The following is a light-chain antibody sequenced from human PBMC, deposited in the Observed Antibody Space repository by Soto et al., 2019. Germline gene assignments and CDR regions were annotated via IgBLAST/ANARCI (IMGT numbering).Light chain of an antibody. Sequence: EIVMTQSPDTLSVSPGEGGTLSCRASQSLSRNVAWYQQKPGQAPRLLIYGGSTRVTGIPARFSGSGSGTEFTLTISSLQSEDFAVYYCQQYNNWPPVRTFGQGTKVEIK. J-gene: IGKJ1*01. CDR1: QSLSRN. CDR2: GGS. CDR3: QQYNNWPPVRT. V-gene: IGKV3-15*01.